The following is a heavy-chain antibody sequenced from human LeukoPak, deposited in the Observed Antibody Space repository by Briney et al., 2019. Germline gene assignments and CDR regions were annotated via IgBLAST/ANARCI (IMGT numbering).Heavy chain of an antibody. D-gene: IGHD2-21*02. CDR2: ISWNSGSI. V-gene: IGHV3-9*01. Sequence: GGSLRLSCAASGFTFDDYAMHWVRQAPGKGLEWVSGISWNSGSIGYADSVKGRFTISRDNAKNSLYLQMNSLRAEDTAVYYCARDLKNDCGGDCYAPFDAFDIWGQGTMVTVSS. CDR3: ARDLKNDCGGDCYAPFDAFDI. CDR1: GFTFDDYA. J-gene: IGHJ3*02.